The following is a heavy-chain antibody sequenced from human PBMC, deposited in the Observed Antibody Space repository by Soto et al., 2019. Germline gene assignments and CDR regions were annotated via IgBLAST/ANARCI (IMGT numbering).Heavy chain of an antibody. D-gene: IGHD3-3*01. J-gene: IGHJ6*02. CDR3: AREQYDFWSGYLDLDGVSYYYYGMDV. CDR1: GFTFSSYW. CDR2: IKQDGSEK. V-gene: IGHV3-7*05. Sequence: GSLRLSCAASGFTFSSYWMSWVRQAPGKGLEWVANIKQDGSEKYYVDSVKGRFTISRDNAKNSLYLQMNSLRAEDTAVYYCAREQYDFWSGYLDLDGVSYYYYGMDVWGQGTTVTVSS.